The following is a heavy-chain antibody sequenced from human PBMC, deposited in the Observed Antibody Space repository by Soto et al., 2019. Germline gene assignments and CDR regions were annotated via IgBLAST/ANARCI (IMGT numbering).Heavy chain of an antibody. J-gene: IGHJ6*03. CDR1: GFTFSSYA. CDR3: AKVVARPYCSGGSCYSDPRGYYYYYMDV. Sequence: GGSLRLSCAASGFTFSSYAMSWVRQAPGKGLEWVSAISGSGGSTYYADSVKGRFTISRDNSKNTLYLQMNSLRAEETAVYYCAKVVARPYCSGGSCYSDPRGYYYYYMDVWGKGTTVTVSS. D-gene: IGHD2-15*01. CDR2: ISGSGGST. V-gene: IGHV3-23*01.